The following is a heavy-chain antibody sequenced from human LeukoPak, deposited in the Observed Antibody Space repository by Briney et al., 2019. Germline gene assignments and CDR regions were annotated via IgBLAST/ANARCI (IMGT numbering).Heavy chain of an antibody. D-gene: IGHD4-17*01. J-gene: IGHJ1*01. CDR1: GFTVSSNY. CDR3: AIDYGDGYFQH. CDR2: ISSSSSYI. Sequence: GGSLRLSCAASGFTVSSNYMSWVRQAPGKGLEWVSSISSSSSYIYYADSVKGRFTISRDNAKNSLYLQMNSLRAEDTAVYYCAIDYGDGYFQHWGQGTLVTVSS. V-gene: IGHV3-21*01.